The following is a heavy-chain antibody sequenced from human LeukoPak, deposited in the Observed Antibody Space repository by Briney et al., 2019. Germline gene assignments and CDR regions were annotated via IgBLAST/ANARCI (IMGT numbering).Heavy chain of an antibody. CDR3: ARGSGYYLGNY. D-gene: IGHD3-22*01. CDR1: GFHISSIH. V-gene: IGHV3-53*01. CDR2: IYGAGST. J-gene: IGHJ4*02. Sequence: PGGSLRLSCAASGFHISSIHMSWGRQAPGKGLEGVSVIYGAGSTYYADSVKGRFTISRDNSKNTLYLQMNSLRAEDTAVYYCARGSGYYLGNYWGQGTLVTVSS.